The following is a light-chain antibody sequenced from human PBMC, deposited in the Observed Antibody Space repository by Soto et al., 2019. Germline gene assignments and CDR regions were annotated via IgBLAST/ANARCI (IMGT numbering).Light chain of an antibody. CDR1: QSVSSY. Sequence: EIVLTQSPATLSFSPGERATLSCRASQSVSSYLAWYQQKPGQAPRLLIYDASNRATGIPARFSGSGSGTDFPLTISSLEPEDFAVYYCQQRSNWPRTFGQGTKVDIK. J-gene: IGKJ1*01. V-gene: IGKV3-11*01. CDR3: QQRSNWPRT. CDR2: DAS.